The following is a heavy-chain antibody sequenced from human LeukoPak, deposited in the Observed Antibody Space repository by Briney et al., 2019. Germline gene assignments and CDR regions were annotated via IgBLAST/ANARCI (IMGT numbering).Heavy chain of an antibody. D-gene: IGHD3-10*01. CDR2: ISWNSGSI. CDR3: AKDFGGFGELFPYGMDV. V-gene: IGHV3-9*02. Sequence: GGSLRLSCAASGFTSDDYAMHWVRQAPGKGLEWVSGISWNSGSIGYADSVKGRFTISRDNAKNSLYLQMNSLRAEDTALYYCAKDFGGFGELFPYGMDVWGQGTTVTVSS. J-gene: IGHJ6*02. CDR1: GFTSDDYA.